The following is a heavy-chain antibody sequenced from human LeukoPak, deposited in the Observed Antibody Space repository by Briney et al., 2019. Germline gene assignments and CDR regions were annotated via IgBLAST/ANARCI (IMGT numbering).Heavy chain of an antibody. Sequence: SQTLSLTCTVSGGSISSSSYYWGWIRQPPGKGLEWIGSIYYSGSTYYNPSLKSRVTISVDTSKNQFSLKLSSVTAADTAVYYCARRVRSWFFDYWGQGTLVTVSS. CDR2: IYYSGST. V-gene: IGHV4-39*01. D-gene: IGHD6-13*01. CDR1: GGSISSSSYY. J-gene: IGHJ4*02. CDR3: ARRVRSWFFDY.